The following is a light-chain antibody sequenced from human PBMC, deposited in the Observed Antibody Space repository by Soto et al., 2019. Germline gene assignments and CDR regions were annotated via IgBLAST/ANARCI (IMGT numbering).Light chain of an antibody. Sequence: QSALTQPRSVSGSPGQSVTISCTGTNSDVGHYNFVSWYLLHPDKAPKLMISDVSKRPSGVPDRFSGSKSGNTASLTISGLQAEVEADYYCCSYAGSYTYVFGTGTKLTVL. J-gene: IGLJ1*01. V-gene: IGLV2-11*01. CDR1: NSDVGHYNF. CDR3: CSYAGSYTYV. CDR2: DVS.